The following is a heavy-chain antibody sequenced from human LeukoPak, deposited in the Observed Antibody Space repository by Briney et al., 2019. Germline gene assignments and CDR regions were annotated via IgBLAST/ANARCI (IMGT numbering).Heavy chain of an antibody. D-gene: IGHD3-3*01. J-gene: IGHJ6*02. CDR3: ATRSIFGVVSPYGMDV. Sequence: ASVKVSCKASGFTSTSSAMHWVRQAPGKGLEWMGGFDPEDGETIYAQKFQGRVTMTEDTSTDTAYMELSSLRSEDTAVYYCATRSIFGVVSPYGMDVWGQGTTVTVSS. CDR2: FDPEDGET. CDR1: GFTSTSSA. V-gene: IGHV1-24*01.